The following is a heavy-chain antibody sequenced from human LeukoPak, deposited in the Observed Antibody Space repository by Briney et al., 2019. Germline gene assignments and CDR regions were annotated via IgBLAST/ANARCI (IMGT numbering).Heavy chain of an antibody. J-gene: IGHJ4*02. Sequence: SESLSLTCTVSGGSISSYYWSWIRQPAGQGLEWIGRIYTSGSTNYYPSLKSRVTMSVGTAKNQFSLKLSSVTAADTAVYYCARDTSTTYYDFWSGYQAGGFDYWGQGTLVTVSS. D-gene: IGHD3-3*01. CDR3: ARDTSTTYYDFWSGYQAGGFDY. CDR2: IYTSGST. CDR1: GGSISSYY. V-gene: IGHV4-4*07.